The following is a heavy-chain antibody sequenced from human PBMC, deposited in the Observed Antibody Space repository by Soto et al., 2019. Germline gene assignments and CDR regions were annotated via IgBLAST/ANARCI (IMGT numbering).Heavy chain of an antibody. CDR2: IYYSGST. V-gene: IGHV4-59*01. D-gene: IGHD4-17*01. CDR3: ASYGGNSAYSFDY. J-gene: IGHJ4*02. Sequence: SDTLSLTCTVSSASISSYYWSWIRQPPGKGLECIGYIYYSGSTNYNPSLKSRVTISVDTSKNQFSLKLSSVTAADTAVYYCASYGGNSAYSFDYWGQGTLVTVS. CDR1: SASISSYY.